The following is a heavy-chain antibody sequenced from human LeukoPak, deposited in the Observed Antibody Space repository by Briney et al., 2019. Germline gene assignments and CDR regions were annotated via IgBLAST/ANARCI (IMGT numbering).Heavy chain of an antibody. D-gene: IGHD6-19*01. J-gene: IGHJ4*02. CDR2: IYYSGST. CDR1: GVSISSYY. CDR3: AREAIAVAGAFDI. Sequence: SETLSLTCTVSGVSISSYYWSWIRQPPGKGLEWIGYIYYSGSTNYNPSLKSRVTISVDTSKNQFSLKLSSVTAADTAVYYCAREAIAVAGAFDIWGQGTLVTISS. V-gene: IGHV4-59*01.